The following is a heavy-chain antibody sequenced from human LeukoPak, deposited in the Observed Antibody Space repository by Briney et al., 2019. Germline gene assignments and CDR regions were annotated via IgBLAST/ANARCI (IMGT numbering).Heavy chain of an antibody. CDR3: AREMETNRAVAGFDY. CDR2: IWYDGSNK. J-gene: IGHJ4*02. Sequence: SLRLSCAASGFTFSSYGMHWVRQAPGKGLEWVAVIWYDGSNKDYADYVKGRFTISRDSSKNTLYLQMNSLRAEDTAVYYCAREMETNRAVAGFDYWGQGTLVT. D-gene: IGHD6-19*01. CDR1: GFTFSSYG. V-gene: IGHV3-33*01.